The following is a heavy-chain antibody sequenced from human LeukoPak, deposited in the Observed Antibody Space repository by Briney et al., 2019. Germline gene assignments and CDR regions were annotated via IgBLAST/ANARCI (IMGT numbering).Heavy chain of an antibody. J-gene: IGHJ4*02. CDR2: ISGSGGST. CDR1: GFTFSSYA. CDR3: AKRSHYCSSTSCYLFDY. V-gene: IGHV3-23*01. D-gene: IGHD2-2*01. Sequence: GGSLRLSCAASGFTFSSYAMSGVRQAPGKGLEWVSAISGSGGSTYYADSVKGRFTISRDNSKNTLYLQMNSLRAEDTAVYYCAKRSHYCSSTSCYLFDYWGQGTLVTVSS.